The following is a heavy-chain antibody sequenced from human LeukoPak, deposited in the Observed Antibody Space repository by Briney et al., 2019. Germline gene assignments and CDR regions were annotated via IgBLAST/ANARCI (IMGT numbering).Heavy chain of an antibody. CDR3: ARIRKDSNGWYSNFDY. CDR1: GFSLSTSGMC. CDR2: IDWDDDK. Sequence: SGPALVKPTQTLTLTCTFSGFSLSTSGMCVSWIRQPPGKALEWLVRIDWDDDKYYNTSLKTRLTISKDTSKNQVVLTMTNMDPVDTATYYCARIRKDSNGWYSNFDYWGQGTLDTVSS. D-gene: IGHD6-19*01. V-gene: IGHV2-70*11. J-gene: IGHJ4*02.